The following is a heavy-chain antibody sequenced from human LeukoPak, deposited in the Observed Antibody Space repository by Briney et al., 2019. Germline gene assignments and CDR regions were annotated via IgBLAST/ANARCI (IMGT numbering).Heavy chain of an antibody. J-gene: IGHJ4*02. CDR3: ASQNWGSSYYFDY. Sequence: GASVKVSCKASGGTFSSYAISWVRQAPGQGLEWMGRIIPIFGTANYAQKFQGRVTITTDESTSTAYMELSSLRSEDTAAYYCASQNWGSSYYFDYWGQGTLVTVSS. V-gene: IGHV1-69*05. CDR1: GGTFSSYA. D-gene: IGHD7-27*01. CDR2: IIPIFGTA.